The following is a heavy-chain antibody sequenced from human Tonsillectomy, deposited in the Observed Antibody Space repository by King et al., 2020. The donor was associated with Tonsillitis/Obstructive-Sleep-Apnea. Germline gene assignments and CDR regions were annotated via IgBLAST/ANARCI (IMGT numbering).Heavy chain of an antibody. Sequence: DVQLVESGGGLVQPGRSLRLSCAASGFIFDNYAMHWVRQAPGKGLEWVSGISWNSGSIGYGDSVKGRFTISRDNAKNSLYLQMNSLSAEDTALYYCAKKGTGWYDYWGQGTLVTVSS. J-gene: IGHJ4*02. CDR3: AKKGTGWYDY. V-gene: IGHV3-9*01. D-gene: IGHD2-15*01. CDR2: ISWNSGSI. CDR1: GFIFDNYA.